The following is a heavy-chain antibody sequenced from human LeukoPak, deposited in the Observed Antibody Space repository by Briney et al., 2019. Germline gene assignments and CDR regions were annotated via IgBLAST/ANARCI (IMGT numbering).Heavy chain of an antibody. CDR2: IIPILGIA. Sequence: SVEVSCKASGGTFSSYAISWVRQAPGQGLEWMGRIIPILGIANYAQKFQGRVTITADKSTSTAYMELSSLRSEDTAVYYCAREGGGIKRYFYYWGQGTLVTVSS. V-gene: IGHV1-69*04. CDR3: AREGGGIKRYFYY. D-gene: IGHD3-9*01. CDR1: GGTFSSYA. J-gene: IGHJ4*02.